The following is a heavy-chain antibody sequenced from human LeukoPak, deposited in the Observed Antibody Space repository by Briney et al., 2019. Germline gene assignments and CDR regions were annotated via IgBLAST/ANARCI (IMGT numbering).Heavy chain of an antibody. D-gene: IGHD6-25*01. Sequence: GESLQISCKGSGYSFTSYWIGWVRQLPGKGLECVGVIYPGDSDTRYSPSFQGQFTISADKSISTTYLQWSSLKASDTAIYYCARHSYISANATYAGFDYWGQGTLVTVSS. CDR2: IYPGDSDT. J-gene: IGHJ4*02. CDR1: GYSFTSYW. CDR3: ARHSYISANATYAGFDY. V-gene: IGHV5-51*01.